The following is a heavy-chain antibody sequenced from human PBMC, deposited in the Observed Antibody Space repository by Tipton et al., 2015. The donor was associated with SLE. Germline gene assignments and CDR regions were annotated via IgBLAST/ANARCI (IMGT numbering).Heavy chain of an antibody. Sequence: TLSLTCTVSGDSFSNHFWSWIRQPPGKGLEWIGYMYRSGTTKYNPSLKSRVTISVDTSKSQFSLKLSSVTAADTAVYYCATQGYYDSSFDYWGQGTLVTVSS. CDR2: MYRSGTT. D-gene: IGHD3-16*01. CDR1: GDSFSNHF. CDR3: ATQGYYDSSFDY. V-gene: IGHV4-59*08. J-gene: IGHJ4*02.